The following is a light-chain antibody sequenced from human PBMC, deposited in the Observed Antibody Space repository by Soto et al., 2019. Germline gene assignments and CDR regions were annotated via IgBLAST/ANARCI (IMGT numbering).Light chain of an antibody. CDR3: QQYGSSLWT. Sequence: EIVLTQSPGTLSLSPGERATLSCRASQSVSSSYLAWYQQKPGQAPWLLIYGASSRATGIPDRFSGSGSGTDFTLTISRLEPEDFAVYYCQQYGSSLWTFGQVTKVEIK. CDR2: GAS. V-gene: IGKV3-20*01. J-gene: IGKJ1*01. CDR1: QSVSSSY.